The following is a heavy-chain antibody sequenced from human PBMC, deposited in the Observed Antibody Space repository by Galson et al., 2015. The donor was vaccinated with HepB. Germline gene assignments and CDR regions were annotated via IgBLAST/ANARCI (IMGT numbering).Heavy chain of an antibody. CDR2: IIPILGIA. J-gene: IGHJ4*02. V-gene: IGHV1-69*04. D-gene: IGHD3-9*01. CDR1: GGTFSSYA. CDR3: ARDGDYDILTGYYRTLDY. Sequence: SVKVSCKASGGTFSSYAISWVRQAPGQGLEWMGRIIPILGIANYAQKFQGRVTITADKSTSTAYMELSSLRSEDTAVYYCARDGDYDILTGYYRTLDYWGQGTLVTVSS.